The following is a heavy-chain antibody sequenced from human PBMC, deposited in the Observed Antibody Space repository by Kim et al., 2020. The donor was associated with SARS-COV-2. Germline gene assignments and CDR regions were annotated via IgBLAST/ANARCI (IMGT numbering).Heavy chain of an antibody. Sequence: SGSTDCSPSLKSRVTISVDTSKNQLSLNLNSVTAADTGVYYCARGDRGVLRYYFDYWGQGTLVTVSS. CDR2: SGST. V-gene: IGHV4-34*01. J-gene: IGHJ4*02. D-gene: IGHD3-10*01. CDR3: ARGDRGVLRYYFDY.